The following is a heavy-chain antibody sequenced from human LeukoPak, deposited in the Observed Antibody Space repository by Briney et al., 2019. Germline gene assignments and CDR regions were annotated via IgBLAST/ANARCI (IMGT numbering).Heavy chain of an antibody. Sequence: SETLSLTCAVSGDSLSRYDWTWIRQPPGKGLEWLGEISPSGSPKYNPSLKSRATISVDTSKNQFSLRLTSVTAADTALYYCASVRHDPLEYYYYIDVWGKGTTVTVSS. CDR2: ISPSGSP. D-gene: IGHD2/OR15-2a*01. J-gene: IGHJ6*03. CDR1: GDSLSRYD. V-gene: IGHV4-34*01. CDR3: ASVRHDPLEYYYYIDV.